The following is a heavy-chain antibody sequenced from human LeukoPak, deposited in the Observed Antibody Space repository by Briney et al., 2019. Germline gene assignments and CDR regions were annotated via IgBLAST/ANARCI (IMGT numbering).Heavy chain of an antibody. V-gene: IGHV3-23*01. CDR2: ISGSGGST. D-gene: IGHD3-3*01. CDR3: AKVVRGLEWLPIDY. CDR1: GFTFSSYA. J-gene: IGHJ4*02. Sequence: GGSLRLSCAASGFTFSSYAMSWVRQAPGKGLEWVSAISGSGGSTYYADSVKGRFTISRDNSKNTLYLQMNSLRAEDTAVCYCAKVVRGLEWLPIDYWGQGTLVTVSS.